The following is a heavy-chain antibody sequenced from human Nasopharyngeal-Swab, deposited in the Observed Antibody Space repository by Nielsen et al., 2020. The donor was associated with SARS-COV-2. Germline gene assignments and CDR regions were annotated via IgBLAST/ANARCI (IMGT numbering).Heavy chain of an antibody. D-gene: IGHD3-10*01. J-gene: IGHJ5*02. V-gene: IGHV4-34*01. CDR3: AREQIYYGSGSYYPNWFDP. CDR1: GGSFSGYY. CDR2: INHSGST. Sequence: SETLSLTCAVYGGSFSGYYWSRIRQPPGKGLEWIGEINHSGSTNYNPSLKSRVTISVDTSKNQFSLKLSSVTAADTAVYYCAREQIYYGSGSYYPNWFDPWGQGTLVTVSS.